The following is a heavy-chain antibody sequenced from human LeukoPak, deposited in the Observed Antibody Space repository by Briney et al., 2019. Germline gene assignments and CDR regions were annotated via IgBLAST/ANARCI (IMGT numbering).Heavy chain of an antibody. CDR2: ISSSSSTI. V-gene: IGHV3-48*02. CDR3: AISTVTTLDY. D-gene: IGHD4-17*01. Sequence: GGSLRLSCAASGFTFSSYSMNWVRQAPGKGLEWVSYISSSSSTIYYADSVKGRFTISRDNAKNSLYLQMNSLRDEDTAVYYCAISTVTTLDYWGQGTLVTVSP. CDR1: GFTFSSYS. J-gene: IGHJ4*02.